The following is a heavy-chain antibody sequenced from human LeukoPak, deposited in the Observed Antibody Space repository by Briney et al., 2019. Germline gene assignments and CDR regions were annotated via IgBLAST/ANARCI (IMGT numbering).Heavy chain of an antibody. CDR3: AKIHASSESPYYYYYGMDV. V-gene: IGHV3-23*01. CDR1: GFTFSSYA. J-gene: IGHJ6*02. D-gene: IGHD2-8*01. Sequence: GGSLRLSCAASGFTFSSYAMGWVRQAPGKGLEWVSAISGSGGSTYYADSVKGRFTISRDNSKNTLYLQMNSLRAEDTAVYYCAKIHASSESPYYYYYGMDVWGQGTTVTVSS. CDR2: ISGSGGST.